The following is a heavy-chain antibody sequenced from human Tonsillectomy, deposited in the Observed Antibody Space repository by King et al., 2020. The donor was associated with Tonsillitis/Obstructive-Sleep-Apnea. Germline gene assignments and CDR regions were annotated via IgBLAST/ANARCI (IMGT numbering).Heavy chain of an antibody. CDR3: ARRGLSSSWYPFDY. V-gene: IGHV1-18*01. CDR2: ISADNGNT. CDR1: GYTFTTYD. Sequence: QLVQSGAEVKKPWASVKVSCKASGYTFTTYDSSWVRQAPVQGLDWMGCISADNGNTNYAQKLQGRFTMTTDTSTSTAYMELRSLRSDDTAVYYCARRGLSSSWYPFDYWGQGTLVTVSS. J-gene: IGHJ4*02. D-gene: IGHD6-13*01.